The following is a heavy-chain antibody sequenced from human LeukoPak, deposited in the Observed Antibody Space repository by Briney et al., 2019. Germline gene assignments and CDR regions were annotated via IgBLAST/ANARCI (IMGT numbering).Heavy chain of an antibody. Sequence: ASVKVSCKASGYTFTGSYMHRVRQAPGQGLEWMGWINPNSGGTNYAQNFQGRVTMTRDTSISTAYMELSSLRSDDTAVYYCARASYNDYWVQGTLVTVSS. D-gene: IGHD1-1*01. CDR3: ARASYNDY. CDR1: GYTFTGSY. CDR2: INPNSGGT. V-gene: IGHV1-2*02. J-gene: IGHJ4*02.